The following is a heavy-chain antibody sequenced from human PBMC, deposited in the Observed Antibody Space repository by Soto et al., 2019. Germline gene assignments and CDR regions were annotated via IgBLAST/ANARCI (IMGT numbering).Heavy chain of an antibody. J-gene: IGHJ3*02. CDR3: AKDKRYSSDLGAFDI. D-gene: IGHD6-19*01. Sequence: GGSLRLSCAASGFTFDDYAMHWVRQAPGKGLEWVSGISWNSGSIGYADSVKGRFTISRDNAKNSLYLQMNSLRAEDTALYYCAKDKRYSSDLGAFDIWGQGTMVTVSS. V-gene: IGHV3-9*01. CDR2: ISWNSGSI. CDR1: GFTFDDYA.